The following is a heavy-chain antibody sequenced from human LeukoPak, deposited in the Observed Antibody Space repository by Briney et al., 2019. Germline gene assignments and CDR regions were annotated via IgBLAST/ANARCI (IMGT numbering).Heavy chain of an antibody. CDR3: AREAYCGGDCYSGFDY. CDR2: IYYSGST. Sequence: SETLSLTCTVSGGSISSYHWSWIRQPPGKGLEWIVYIYYSGSTNYNPSRKSRVTISVDTSKNQFSLKLISVTAADTAVYYCAREAYCGGDCYSGFDYWGQGTLVTVSS. J-gene: IGHJ4*02. CDR1: GGSISSYH. D-gene: IGHD2-21*02. V-gene: IGHV4-59*01.